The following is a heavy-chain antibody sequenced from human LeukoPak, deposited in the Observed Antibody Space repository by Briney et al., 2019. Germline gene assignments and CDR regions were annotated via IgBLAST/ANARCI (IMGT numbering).Heavy chain of an antibody. V-gene: IGHV3-72*01. Sequence: PGGSLRLSCAASGFTFSDHYMDWVRQAPGKGLEWVGRTRNKANSYTTEYAASVKGRFTISRDDSKNSLYLQMNSLETEDTAVYYCARDGYWGQGTLVTVSS. CDR3: ARDGY. CDR1: GFTFSDHY. J-gene: IGHJ4*02. CDR2: TRNKANSYTT.